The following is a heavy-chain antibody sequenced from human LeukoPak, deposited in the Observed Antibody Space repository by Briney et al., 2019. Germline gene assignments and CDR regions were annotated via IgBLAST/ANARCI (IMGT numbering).Heavy chain of an antibody. Sequence: PGGSLRLSCAASGFTFSTYAMTWVRQAPGKGLEWVAAVTSDGRWTNYADFVKGRFTISRDNSKNTLYLQMNSLRAEDTAVYYCAKRRATRSQPGLFYFDYWGQGTLVTVSS. J-gene: IGHJ4*02. CDR3: AKRRATRSQPGLFYFDY. D-gene: IGHD5-12*01. CDR1: GFTFSTYA. V-gene: IGHV3-23*01. CDR2: VTSDGRWT.